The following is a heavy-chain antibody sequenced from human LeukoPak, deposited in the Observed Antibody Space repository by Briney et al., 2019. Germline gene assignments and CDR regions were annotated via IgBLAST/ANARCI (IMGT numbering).Heavy chain of an antibody. J-gene: IGHJ4*02. CDR1: GFTFSRYW. Sequence: GGSLRLSCAASGFTFSRYWMHWVRQAPGKGLVWVSRINDDASTTTYADSVNGRFTISRDNAKNTLYLQMNSLRAEDTAVYYCVSGSSHSGSYGFWGQGTLVTVSS. CDR2: INDDASTT. D-gene: IGHD3-10*01. V-gene: IGHV3-74*01. CDR3: VSGSSHSGSYGF.